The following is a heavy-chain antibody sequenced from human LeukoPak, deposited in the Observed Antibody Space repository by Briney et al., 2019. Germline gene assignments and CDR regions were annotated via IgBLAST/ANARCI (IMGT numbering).Heavy chain of an antibody. CDR2: IYYSGST. Sequence: PSETLSLTCTVSGVSISSSSYYWGWIRQPPGKGLEWIGSIYYSGSTYYNPSLKSRVTISVDTSKNQFSLKLSSVTAADTAVYYCARVPDDFWSGYSSLFDYWGQGTLVTVSS. CDR3: ARVPDDFWSGYSSLFDY. J-gene: IGHJ4*02. D-gene: IGHD3-3*01. V-gene: IGHV4-39*01. CDR1: GVSISSSSYY.